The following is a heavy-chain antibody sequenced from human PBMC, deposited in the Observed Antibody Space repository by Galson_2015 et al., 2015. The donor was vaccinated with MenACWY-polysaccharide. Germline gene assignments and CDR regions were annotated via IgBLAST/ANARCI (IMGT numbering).Heavy chain of an antibody. D-gene: IGHD4-17*01. Sequence: CLRLGCAASGVTFSSYAMSWVRQAPGEGLAWISSISGSGTSTHYADSVKGRFTVSRDNSKNTLYLQMNSLRGEDTAVFYCAKGWTTMTTGGQGTLVTVSS. V-gene: IGHV3-23*01. CDR1: GVTFSSYA. CDR3: AKGWTTMTT. CDR2: ISGSGTST. J-gene: IGHJ4*02.